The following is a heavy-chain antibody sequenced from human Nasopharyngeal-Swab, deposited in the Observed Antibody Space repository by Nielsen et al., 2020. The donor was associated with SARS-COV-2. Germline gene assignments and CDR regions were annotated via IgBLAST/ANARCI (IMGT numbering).Heavy chain of an antibody. CDR1: GFTFSSYW. D-gene: IGHD4-23*01. V-gene: IGHV3-7*03. J-gene: IGHJ4*02. CDR2: IKEDGSEK. Sequence: GESLKISCAASGFTFSSYWMSWVRQAPRKGLEWVANIKEDGSEKYYVDSVKGRFTISRDNAKNSLYLQMYSLRAEDTAVYYCAGGNSADHWGQGTLVTVSS. CDR3: AGGNSADH.